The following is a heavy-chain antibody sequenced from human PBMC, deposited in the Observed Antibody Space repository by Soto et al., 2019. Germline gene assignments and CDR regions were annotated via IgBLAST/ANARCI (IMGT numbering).Heavy chain of an antibody. J-gene: IGHJ5*02. CDR2: INAGNGNT. D-gene: IGHD1-7*01. CDR1: GYTFTSYA. Sequence: ASLKVSCKASGYTFTSYAMHWVRQAPGQRLEWMGWINAGNGNTKYSQKFQGRVTITRDTSASTAYMELSSLRSEDTAVYYCARDLYRNWNYFAENWFDPWGQGTLVTVSS. V-gene: IGHV1-3*01. CDR3: ARDLYRNWNYFAENWFDP.